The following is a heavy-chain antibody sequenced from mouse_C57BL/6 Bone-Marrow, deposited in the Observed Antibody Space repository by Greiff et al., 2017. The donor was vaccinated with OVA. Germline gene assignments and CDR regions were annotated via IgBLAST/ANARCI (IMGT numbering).Heavy chain of an antibody. CDR2: ISSGSSTI. V-gene: IGHV5-17*01. J-gene: IGHJ3*01. D-gene: IGHD2-1*01. CDR3: ARSYYGNPFAY. Sequence: EVQLQESGGGLVKPGGSLKLSCAASGFTFSDYGMHWVSQAPEKGLEWVAYISSGSSTIYYADTVKGRFTISRDNAKNTLFLQMTSLRSEDTAMYYCARSYYGNPFAYWGQGTLVTVSA. CDR1: GFTFSDYG.